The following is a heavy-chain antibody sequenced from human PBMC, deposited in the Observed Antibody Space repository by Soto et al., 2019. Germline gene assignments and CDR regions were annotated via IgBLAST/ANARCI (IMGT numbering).Heavy chain of an antibody. J-gene: IGHJ5*02. Sequence: QVRLVQSGAEVRKPGASVKVSCKASGYTFTAYYIYWVRQAPGQGLEWMGWINPNGGGTKYVVKFQGRVTMTRDTSISTAYMELSRLKSDDTAVYYCAIMGEYRGAPGWFDPWGQGTLVTVSS. V-gene: IGHV1-2*02. D-gene: IGHD1-26*01. CDR1: GYTFTAYY. CDR3: AIMGEYRGAPGWFDP. CDR2: INPNGGGT.